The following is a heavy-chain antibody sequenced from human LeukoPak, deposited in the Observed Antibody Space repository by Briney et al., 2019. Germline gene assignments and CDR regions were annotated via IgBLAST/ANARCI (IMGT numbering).Heavy chain of an antibody. J-gene: IGHJ4*02. CDR1: GFTFSSYA. V-gene: IGHV3-48*01. CDR3: ARQVREWELSFDY. D-gene: IGHD1-26*01. Sequence: GGSLRLSCAASGFTFSSYAMNWVRQAPGKGLEWVSYISTTSSTIYYADSVKGRFTIFRDNAKSSLYLQMNSLRAEDTAVYYCARQVREWELSFDYWGQGTLVTVSS. CDR2: ISTTSSTI.